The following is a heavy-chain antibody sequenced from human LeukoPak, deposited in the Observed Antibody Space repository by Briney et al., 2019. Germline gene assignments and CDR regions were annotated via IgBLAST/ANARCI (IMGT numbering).Heavy chain of an antibody. J-gene: IGHJ6*03. CDR2: IRYDGSNK. CDR3: AKDPAATTYGYMDV. Sequence: AGGSLRLSCAASGFTFSSYGMHWVRQAPGKGLEWVAFIRYDGSNKYYADSVKGRFTISRDNSKNTLYLQMNSLRAEDTAVYYCAKDPAATTYGYMDVWGKGTTVTISS. D-gene: IGHD5-12*01. V-gene: IGHV3-30*02. CDR1: GFTFSSYG.